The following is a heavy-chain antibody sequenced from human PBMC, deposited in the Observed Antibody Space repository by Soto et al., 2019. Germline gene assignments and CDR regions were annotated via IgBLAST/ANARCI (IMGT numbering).Heavy chain of an antibody. V-gene: IGHV4-4*02. Sequence: SETLSLTCAVSGGSIISSNWWSWVRQPPGKGLEWIGEIYHSGSTNYNPSLKSRVTISVDKSKNQFSLKLSSVTAADTAVYYCARTTLGATTSAFDIWGQGTMVTVSS. D-gene: IGHD1-26*01. CDR2: IYHSGST. J-gene: IGHJ3*02. CDR3: ARTTLGATTSAFDI. CDR1: GGSIISSNW.